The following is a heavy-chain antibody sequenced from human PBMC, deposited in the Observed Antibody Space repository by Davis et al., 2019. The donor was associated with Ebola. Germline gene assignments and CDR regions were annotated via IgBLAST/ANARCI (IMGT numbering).Heavy chain of an antibody. D-gene: IGHD6-19*01. Sequence: GGSLRLSCAASGFTFSSYSMNWVRQAPGKGLEWVSSISSSSSYIYYADSVKGRFIISRDNAKNSLYLQMNSLRAEDTAVYYCAREIAVAYFDYWGQGTLVTVSS. CDR1: GFTFSSYS. CDR2: ISSSSSYI. CDR3: AREIAVAYFDY. J-gene: IGHJ4*02. V-gene: IGHV3-21*01.